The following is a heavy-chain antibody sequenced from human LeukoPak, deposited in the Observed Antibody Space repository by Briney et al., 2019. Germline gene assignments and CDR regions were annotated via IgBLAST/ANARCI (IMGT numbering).Heavy chain of an antibody. CDR2: INPNSGGT. J-gene: IGHJ4*02. D-gene: IGHD5-18*01. CDR1: GYTFTGYY. V-gene: IGHV1-2*02. Sequence: VASVKVSCKASGYTFTGYYMHWVRQAPGQGLEWMGWINPNSGGTNYAQKFQGRVTMTRDTSISTAYMELSRPRSDDTAVYYCARGRGYSYGEDLDYWGQGTLVTVSS. CDR3: ARGRGYSYGEDLDY.